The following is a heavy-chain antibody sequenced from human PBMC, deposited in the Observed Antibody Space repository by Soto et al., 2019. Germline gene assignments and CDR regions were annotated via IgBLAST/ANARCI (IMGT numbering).Heavy chain of an antibody. J-gene: IGHJ5*02. CDR3: ARVVLPSSYQINWFGP. CDR2: MNPNSGNT. D-gene: IGHD2-2*01. V-gene: IGHV1-8*01. CDR1: GYTFTSFD. Sequence: ASVKVSCKASGYTFTSFDINWVRQASGQGLEWMGWMNPNSGNTIYAQKFQGRVTMTRNTSINTAYMELSSLRSDDTALYYCARVVLPSSYQINWFGPWGRGTRVPVSS.